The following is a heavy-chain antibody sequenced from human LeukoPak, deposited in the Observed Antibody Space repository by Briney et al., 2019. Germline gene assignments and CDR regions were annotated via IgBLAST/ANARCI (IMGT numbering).Heavy chain of an antibody. CDR2: IGKDGSSI. CDR3: ARRRGVIVVVGPFDL. V-gene: IGHV3-48*03. CDR1: GFAFNSHV. J-gene: IGHJ4*02. Sequence: GGSLRLSCVASGFAFNSHVMNWVRQAPGKGLEWVAYIGKDGSSIYYADSVKGRFTISRDNAKNSLYLQMNSLRAEDTALYYCARRRGVIVVVGPFDLWGQGTLVSVSS. D-gene: IGHD3-22*01.